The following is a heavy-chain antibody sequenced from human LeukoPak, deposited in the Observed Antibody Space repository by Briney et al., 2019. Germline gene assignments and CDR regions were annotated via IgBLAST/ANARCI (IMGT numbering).Heavy chain of an antibody. D-gene: IGHD3-10*01. J-gene: IGHJ5*02. V-gene: IGHV1-2*02. Sequence: GASVKVSCKASGYTFTGYYMHWVRQAPGQGLEWMGWINPNSGGTNYAQKFQGRVTMTRDTSISTAYMELSRLRSDDTAVYYYARAKLLLWFGEAPRASFDPWGQGTLVTVSS. CDR2: INPNSGGT. CDR3: ARAKLLLWFGEAPRASFDP. CDR1: GYTFTGYY.